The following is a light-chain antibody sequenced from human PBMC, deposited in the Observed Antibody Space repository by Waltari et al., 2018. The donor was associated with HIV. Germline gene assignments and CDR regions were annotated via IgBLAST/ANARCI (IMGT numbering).Light chain of an antibody. Sequence: QLVLTQSPSASASLGASVKLTCTLSSGHSSYAIAWHQQHPEKGPRYLMKLNSDGSHSKGDGIPARFSGSSSGAGRYLTISSLQSEDEADYYCQTWGTGILVFGGGTNLTVL. CDR3: QTWGTGILV. CDR2: LNSDGSH. V-gene: IGLV4-69*01. J-gene: IGLJ3*02. CDR1: SGHSSYA.